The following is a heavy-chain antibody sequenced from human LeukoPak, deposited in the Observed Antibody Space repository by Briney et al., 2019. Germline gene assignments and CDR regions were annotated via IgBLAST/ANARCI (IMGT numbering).Heavy chain of an antibody. CDR1: GGTFSSYA. Sequence: GASVKGCCKASGGTFSSYAISWVRQAPGQGLEWMGGIIPIFGTANYAQKCQGRVTITADESTSTAYMELSSLRSEDTAVYYCARGLLDSPFDYWGQGTLVTVSS. D-gene: IGHD2-15*01. CDR3: ARGLLDSPFDY. V-gene: IGHV1-69*13. CDR2: IIPIFGTA. J-gene: IGHJ4*02.